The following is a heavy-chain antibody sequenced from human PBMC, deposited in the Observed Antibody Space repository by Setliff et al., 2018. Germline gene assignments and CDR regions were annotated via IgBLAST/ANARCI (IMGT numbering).Heavy chain of an antibody. J-gene: IGHJ6*03. Sequence: PSETLSLTCSVPGGSISSGSDYWTWIRQPAGKGLEWIGHIYTSGSTNYNPSLKSRVTISVDTSKDQFSLKLSSVTAADTDVYYCARVMGGCYSAHYSYMDVWGKGTTVTVSS. CDR1: GGSISSGSDY. V-gene: IGHV4-61*09. CDR3: ARVMGGCYSAHYSYMDV. CDR2: IYTSGST. D-gene: IGHD2-15*01.